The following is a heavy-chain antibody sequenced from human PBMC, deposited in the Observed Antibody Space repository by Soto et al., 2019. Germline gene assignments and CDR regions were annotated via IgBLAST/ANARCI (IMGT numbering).Heavy chain of an antibody. J-gene: IGHJ4*01. CDR2: IGTDGNT. CDR3: VRNYPGTQPFDY. CDR1: GFTFNSYA. D-gene: IGHD1-7*01. V-gene: IGHV3-23*01. Sequence: PWGSLRLSCAASGFTFNSYAMNWVRQAPGKGLAWVSAIGTDGNTYYANSVKGRFTISRDNSRTTLYLQMNSLRVEDTALYYCVRNYPGTQPFDYWGQGTLVTVSS.